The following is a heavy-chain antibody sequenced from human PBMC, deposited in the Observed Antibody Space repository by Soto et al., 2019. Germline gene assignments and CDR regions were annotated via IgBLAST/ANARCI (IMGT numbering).Heavy chain of an antibody. CDR2: IWYDGSNK. D-gene: IGHD4-4*01. V-gene: IGHV3-33*01. CDR3: ASATPTYSRLFDY. Sequence: VQVVESGGGVVQPGRSLRLSCAASGFTFSSYGMHWVRQAPGKGLEWVAVIWYDGSNKYYADSVKGGFTISRDNSKNTLYLQMNSLRAEDTAVYYCASATPTYSRLFDYWGQGTLVTVSS. J-gene: IGHJ4*02. CDR1: GFTFSSYG.